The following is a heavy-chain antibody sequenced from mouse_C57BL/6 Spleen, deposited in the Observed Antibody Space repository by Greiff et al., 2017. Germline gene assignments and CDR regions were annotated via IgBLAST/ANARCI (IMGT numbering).Heavy chain of an antibody. CDR1: GFTFSDYG. CDR3: ARGRPAFFDY. V-gene: IGHV5-17*01. CDR2: ISSGSSTI. Sequence: EVKVVESGGGLVKPGGSLKLSCAASGFTFSDYGMHWVRQAPEKGLEWVAYISSGSSTIYYADTVKGRFTISRDNAKNTLFLQMTSLRSEDTAMYYCARGRPAFFDYWGQGTTLTVSS. J-gene: IGHJ2*01.